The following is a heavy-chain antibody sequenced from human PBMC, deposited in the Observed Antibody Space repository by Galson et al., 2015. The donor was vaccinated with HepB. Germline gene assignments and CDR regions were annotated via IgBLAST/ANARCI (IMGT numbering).Heavy chain of an antibody. CDR3: ARSIAAAGSPDH. V-gene: IGHV1-46*01. Sequence: SVKVSCKASGYTFTNYFMHWVRQAPGLGLEWMGIINPSDGTTSYVQKFQGRVTMTRDTSTSTVYMELRCLTSEDTAMYYCARSIAAAGSPDHWGQGTLVTVSS. J-gene: IGHJ4*02. D-gene: IGHD6-13*01. CDR1: GYTFTNYF. CDR2: INPSDGTT.